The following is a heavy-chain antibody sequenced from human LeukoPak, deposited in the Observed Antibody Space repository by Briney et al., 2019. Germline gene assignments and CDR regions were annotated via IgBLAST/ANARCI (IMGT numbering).Heavy chain of an antibody. CDR3: AKDGGDYGTSGGDF. D-gene: IGHD4-17*01. Sequence: PGGSLRLSCVASGFTFSNYAMHWVRQTPGKGLEWVAVIWYDGSNKYYGDSVKGRFTISRDSSKNTLYLQMNSLRAEDTAVYYCAKDGGDYGTSGGDFWGQGTLVTVSS. CDR2: IWYDGSNK. CDR1: GFTFSNYA. V-gene: IGHV3-33*06. J-gene: IGHJ4*02.